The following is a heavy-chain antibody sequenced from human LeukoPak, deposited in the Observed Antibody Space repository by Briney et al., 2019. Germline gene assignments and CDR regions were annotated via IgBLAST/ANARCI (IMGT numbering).Heavy chain of an antibody. CDR2: ISSSSSYT. CDR1: GFTFSDYY. D-gene: IGHD1-26*01. V-gene: IGHV3-11*05. CDR3: ARENVGGAFYI. Sequence: PGGSLRLSCAASGFTFSDYYMSWIRQAPGKGLEWVSYISSSSSYTNYADSVKGRFTISRDNSKNTLYLQMNSLRAEDTAVYYCARENVGGAFYIWGQGTMVTVSS. J-gene: IGHJ3*02.